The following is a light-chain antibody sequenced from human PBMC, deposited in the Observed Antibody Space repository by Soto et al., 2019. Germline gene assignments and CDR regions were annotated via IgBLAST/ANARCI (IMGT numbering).Light chain of an antibody. Sequence: EIVLTQSPATLSLSPGERATLSCRASQSVSSYLAWYQQKPGQPPRLLIYDASNRATGIPARFSGGGSGTDFTLTISSLEPEDFAVYYCQQRSNWPLTFGGGTKVAI. CDR2: DAS. CDR3: QQRSNWPLT. V-gene: IGKV3-11*01. J-gene: IGKJ4*01. CDR1: QSVSSY.